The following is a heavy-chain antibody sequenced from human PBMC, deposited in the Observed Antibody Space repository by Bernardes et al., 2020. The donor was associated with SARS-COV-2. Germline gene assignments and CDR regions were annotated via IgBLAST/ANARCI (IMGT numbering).Heavy chain of an antibody. Sequence: LSLTCAVYGGIFSDYYWSWIRQSPEKGLEWLGEINHTGSATYNPSLTSRVTLSVDTPKNQFSLKLNSVTAADTAAYYCARGRVTIYGVLIMFPAAGPLDYWGQGTLVTVSS. D-gene: IGHD3-3*01. V-gene: IGHV4-34*01. CDR2: INHTGSA. CDR1: GGIFSDYY. CDR3: ARGRVTIYGVLIMFPAAGPLDY. J-gene: IGHJ4*02.